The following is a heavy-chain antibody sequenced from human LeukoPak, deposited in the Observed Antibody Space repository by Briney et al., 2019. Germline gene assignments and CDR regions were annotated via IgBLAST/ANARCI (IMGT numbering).Heavy chain of an antibody. CDR1: GASISSSSDY. Sequence: SETLSLTCTVSGASISSSSDYWGWIRQPPGKGLEWIGSIFYSGSTYYNPSLKRRVTISLDKSKNQFSLRLTSVTAADTAVYYCARNGGKSDFAYWGQGTLVTVSS. CDR2: IFYSGST. CDR3: ARNGGKSDFAY. V-gene: IGHV4-39*07. J-gene: IGHJ4*02. D-gene: IGHD4-23*01.